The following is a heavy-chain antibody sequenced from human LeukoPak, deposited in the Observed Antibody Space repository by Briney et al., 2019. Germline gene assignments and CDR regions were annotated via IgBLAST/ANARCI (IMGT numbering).Heavy chain of an antibody. CDR1: GFTFSSYG. D-gene: IGHD1-1*01. Sequence: GGSLRLSCAASGFTFSSYGMHWVRQAPGKGLEWVAVMSYDGSNKYYADSVKGRFTISRDNSKNTLYLQMNSLRAEDTAVYYCAKGLEPFVIHLELDYWGQGTLVTVSS. V-gene: IGHV3-30*18. J-gene: IGHJ4*02. CDR3: AKGLEPFVIHLELDY. CDR2: MSYDGSNK.